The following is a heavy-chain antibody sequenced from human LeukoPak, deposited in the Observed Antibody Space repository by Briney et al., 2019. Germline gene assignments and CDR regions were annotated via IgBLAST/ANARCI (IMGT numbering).Heavy chain of an antibody. V-gene: IGHV4-61*09. CDR3: AFWSGTLDY. Sequence: SETLSLTCSVSGGSINGGSYYWSWIRQPAGKPLEWIGHIFTTGSTSYNPSLRTRVTISEDSSKDQFSLNLNSVTAADTAMYYCAFWSGTLDYWGQGTLVTVSS. CDR2: IFTTGST. J-gene: IGHJ4*02. D-gene: IGHD3-3*01. CDR1: GGSINGGSYY.